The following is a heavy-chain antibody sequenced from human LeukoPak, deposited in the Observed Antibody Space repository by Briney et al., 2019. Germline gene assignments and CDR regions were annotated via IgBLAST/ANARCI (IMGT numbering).Heavy chain of an antibody. J-gene: IGHJ5*02. D-gene: IGHD3-10*01. Sequence: GGSLRLSCAASGFTFSSYGMSWVRQAPGKGLEWVSAISGSGGSTYYADSVKGRFTISRDNSKNTLYLQMNSLRAEDTAVYYCAKRALWFGELLPNWFDPWGQGTLVTVSS. CDR2: ISGSGGST. V-gene: IGHV3-23*01. CDR3: AKRALWFGELLPNWFDP. CDR1: GFTFSSYG.